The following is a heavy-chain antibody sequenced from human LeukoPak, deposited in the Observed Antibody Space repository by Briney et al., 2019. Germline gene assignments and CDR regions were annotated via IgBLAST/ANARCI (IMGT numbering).Heavy chain of an antibody. D-gene: IGHD6-6*01. CDR1: GGSISSSSYY. Sequence: SETLSLTCTVSGGSISSSSYYWGWIRQPPGKGLEWIGSIYYSGSTYYNPSLKSRVTMSVDTSKNQFSLKLSSVTAADTAVYYCAGSIAARLDYWGQGTLVTVSS. V-gene: IGHV4-39*07. J-gene: IGHJ4*02. CDR3: AGSIAARLDY. CDR2: IYYSGST.